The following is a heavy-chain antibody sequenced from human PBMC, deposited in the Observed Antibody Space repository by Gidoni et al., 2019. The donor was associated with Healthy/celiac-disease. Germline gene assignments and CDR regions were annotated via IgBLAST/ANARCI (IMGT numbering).Heavy chain of an antibody. J-gene: IGHJ4*02. CDR2: IHHSGST. D-gene: IGHD3-10*01. CDR3: ATEGYYYGSGSLHY. Sequence: QVQLQPWGAGLLKPSETLSLTCAVDGGSFSGYYWSWIRQPPGKGLEWIGEIHHSGSTNYNPSLKSRVTISVDTSKNQFSLKLSSVTAADTAVYYCATEGYYYGSGSLHYWGQGTLVTVSS. V-gene: IGHV4-34*01. CDR1: GGSFSGYY.